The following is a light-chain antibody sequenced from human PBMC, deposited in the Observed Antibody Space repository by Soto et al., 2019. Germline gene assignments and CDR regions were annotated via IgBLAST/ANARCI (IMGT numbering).Light chain of an antibody. CDR1: SSDVGGYNY. J-gene: IGLJ2*01. V-gene: IGLV2-14*01. CDR2: DVS. CDR3: SSYTSSSIS. Sequence: QLVLTQPASVSGSPGQSITISCTGTSSDVGGYNYVSWYQQHPGKAPKLMIYDVSNRPSGVSNRFSGSKSGNTASLTISGLQAEDEADYYCSSYTSSSISFGGGTKVTVL.